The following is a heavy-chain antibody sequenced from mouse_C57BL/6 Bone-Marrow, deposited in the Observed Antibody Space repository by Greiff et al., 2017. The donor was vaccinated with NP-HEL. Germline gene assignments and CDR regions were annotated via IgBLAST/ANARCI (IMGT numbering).Heavy chain of an antibody. CDR2: IDPENGDT. D-gene: IGHD2-1*01. J-gene: IGHJ2*01. CDR3: TLIYSGNYGRVY. Sequence: EVQLQQSGAELVRPGASVKLSCTASGFNIKDDYMHWVKQRPEQGLEWIGWIDPENGDTEYASKFQGKATITADTSSNTAYLQLSSLTSEDTAVYYSTLIYSGNYGRVYWGQGTTLTVSS. V-gene: IGHV14-4*01. CDR1: GFNIKDDY.